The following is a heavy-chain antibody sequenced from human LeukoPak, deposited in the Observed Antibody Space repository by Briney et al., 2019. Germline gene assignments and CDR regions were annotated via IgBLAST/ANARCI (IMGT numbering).Heavy chain of an antibody. CDR2: MNPNSGNT. D-gene: IGHD1/OR15-1a*01. CDR3: ARGKVKRTIDY. V-gene: IGHV1-8*01. J-gene: IGHJ4*02. Sequence: ASVKVSCKASGYTFTSYDINGVRRATGQGREWMGWMNPNSGNTGYAQKFQGRVTMTRNTSISTAYMELSSLRSEDTAVYYCARGKVKRTIDYWGQGTLVTVSS. CDR1: GYTFTSYD.